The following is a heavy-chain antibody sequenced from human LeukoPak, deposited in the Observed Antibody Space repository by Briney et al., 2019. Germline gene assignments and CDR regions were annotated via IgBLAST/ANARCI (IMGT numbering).Heavy chain of an antibody. D-gene: IGHD1-26*01. Sequence: ASVKVSCKASGYTFTGYYMHWVRQAPGQGLEWMGWINPNSGSTTYAQKFQGRVTMTRDTSTSTVYMELSSLRSEDTAVYYCARGRSVGATKWDYWGQGTLVTVSS. J-gene: IGHJ4*02. V-gene: IGHV1-2*02. CDR1: GYTFTGYY. CDR2: INPNSGST. CDR3: ARGRSVGATKWDY.